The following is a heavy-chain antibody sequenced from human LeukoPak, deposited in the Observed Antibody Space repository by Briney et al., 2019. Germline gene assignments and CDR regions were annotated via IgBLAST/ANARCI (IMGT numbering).Heavy chain of an antibody. D-gene: IGHD1-26*01. V-gene: IGHV3-21*01. Sequence: PGGSLRLSCAASGFTVSSNYMSRVRQAPGKGLEWVSSISGRSDDIYYADSVQGRFTISRDNSKNSLYLQMKSLRAEDTALYYCARRGYHDYSGFDYWGQGTLVTVSS. CDR1: GFTVSSNY. J-gene: IGHJ4*02. CDR2: ISGRSDDI. CDR3: ARRGYHDYSGFDY.